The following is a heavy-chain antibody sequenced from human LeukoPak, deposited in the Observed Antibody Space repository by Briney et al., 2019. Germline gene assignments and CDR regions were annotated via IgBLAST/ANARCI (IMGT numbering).Heavy chain of an antibody. CDR1: GFTVSSYS. CDR2: ISSSSSTI. V-gene: IGHV3-48*04. J-gene: IGHJ4*02. D-gene: IGHD6-6*01. CDR3: ARVAGIAARPDDY. Sequence: GGSLRLSCAASGFTVSSYSMNWVRQAPGKGLEWVSYISSSSSTIYYADSVKGRFTISRDNAKNSLYLQMNSLRAEDTAVYYCARVAGIAARPDDYWGQGTLVTVSS.